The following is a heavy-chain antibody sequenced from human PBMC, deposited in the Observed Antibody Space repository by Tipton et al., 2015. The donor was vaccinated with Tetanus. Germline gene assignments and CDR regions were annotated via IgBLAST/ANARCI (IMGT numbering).Heavy chain of an antibody. Sequence: QLVQSGAEVKKPGESLRISCKVSGHNSRSYWISWVRQMPGKGLEWMGIIYPGDSDTRYSPSFEGQVTISVDKSITTAYLQWSSLKASDTAMYYCTRRLGPFTGDQIWHFDLWGRGTQVTVSS. D-gene: IGHD7-27*01. CDR3: TRRLGPFTGDQIWHFDL. J-gene: IGHJ2*01. CDR1: GHNSRSYW. CDR2: IYPGDSDT. V-gene: IGHV5-51*01.